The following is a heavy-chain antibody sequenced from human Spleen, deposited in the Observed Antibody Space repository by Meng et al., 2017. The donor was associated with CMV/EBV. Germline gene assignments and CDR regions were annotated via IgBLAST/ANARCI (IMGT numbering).Heavy chain of an antibody. J-gene: IGHJ4*02. V-gene: IGHV3-53*01. D-gene: IGHD6-13*01. Sequence: GGSLRLSCAASGFTVSSNYMSWVRQAPGKELEWVSVIYSGGSTYYADSVKGRFTISRDNSKNTLYLQMNSLRAEDTAVYYCARGSIAAAGTFDYWGQGTLVTVSS. CDR3: ARGSIAAAGTFDY. CDR1: GFTVSSNY. CDR2: IYSGGST.